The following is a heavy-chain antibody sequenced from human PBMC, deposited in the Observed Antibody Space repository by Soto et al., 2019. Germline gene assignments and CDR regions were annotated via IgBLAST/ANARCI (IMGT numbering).Heavy chain of an antibody. J-gene: IGHJ3*02. CDR2: INGDGSRT. Sequence: EVQLVESGGALIQPGGSLRLSCAASGFTFSSYWMHWVRQAPGKGLVWVSRINGDGSRTNYADSVQGRFAISRDNAENTVYLQMNSLRAEETAVYYCARGVRGAYGLDIWGQGTMVTVSS. V-gene: IGHV3-74*01. CDR3: ARGVRGAYGLDI. CDR1: GFTFSSYW. D-gene: IGHD2-21*01.